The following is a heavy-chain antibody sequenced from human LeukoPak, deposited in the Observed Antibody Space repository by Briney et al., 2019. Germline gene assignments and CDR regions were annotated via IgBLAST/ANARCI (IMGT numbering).Heavy chain of an antibody. CDR3: ARDGYYGSGSYSY. V-gene: IGHV1-69*04. CDR1: GGTFSSYA. CDR2: IIPILGIA. D-gene: IGHD3-10*01. Sequence: ASVKVSCKASGGTFSSYAISWVRQAPGQGLEWMGRIIPILGIANYAQKFQGRVTITADKSTSTAYMELSSLRSEDTAVYYCARDGYYGSGSYSYWGQGTLVTVSS. J-gene: IGHJ4*02.